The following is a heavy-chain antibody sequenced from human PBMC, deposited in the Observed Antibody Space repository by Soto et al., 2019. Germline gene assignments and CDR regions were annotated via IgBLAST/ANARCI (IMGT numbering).Heavy chain of an antibody. CDR2: IIPIFGTA. V-gene: IGHV1-69*01. Sequence: QVQLVQSGAEVKKPGSSVKVSCKASGGTFSSYAISWVRQAPGQGLEWMGGIIPIFGTANYAQKFQGRVTITADESTSTDYMELSSLRSEDTAVYYCARAYCGGDCYSLYYYYGMDVWGQGTTVTVSS. J-gene: IGHJ6*02. D-gene: IGHD2-21*02. CDR1: GGTFSSYA. CDR3: ARAYCGGDCYSLYYYYGMDV.